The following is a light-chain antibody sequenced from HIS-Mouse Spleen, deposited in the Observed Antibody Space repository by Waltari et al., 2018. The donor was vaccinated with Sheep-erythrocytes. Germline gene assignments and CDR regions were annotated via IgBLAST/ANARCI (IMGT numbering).Light chain of an antibody. CDR3: CSYAGSSTPWV. CDR1: SSYVGSYNL. V-gene: IGLV2-23*01. Sequence: QSALTQPASVSGSPGQSITISCTGTSSYVGSYNLVSWYQQHPGKAPKRMIDEGSKRLSGVSNRFSGSKSGNTASMTISGLQAEDEADYYCCSYAGSSTPWVFGGGTKLTVL. CDR2: EGS. J-gene: IGLJ3*02.